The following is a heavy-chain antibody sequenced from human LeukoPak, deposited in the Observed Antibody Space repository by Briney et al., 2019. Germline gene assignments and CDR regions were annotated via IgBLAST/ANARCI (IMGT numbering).Heavy chain of an antibody. CDR2: INHSGST. Sequence: SETLSLTCAVYGGSFSGYYWSWIRQPPGKGLEWIGEINHSGSTNYNPSLKSRVTISVDTSKNQFSLKLSSVTAADTAVYYCTRGHDYGSGSYRSNNWFDPWGQGTLVTVSS. D-gene: IGHD3-10*01. CDR3: TRGHDYGSGSYRSNNWFDP. CDR1: GGSFSGYY. J-gene: IGHJ5*02. V-gene: IGHV4-34*01.